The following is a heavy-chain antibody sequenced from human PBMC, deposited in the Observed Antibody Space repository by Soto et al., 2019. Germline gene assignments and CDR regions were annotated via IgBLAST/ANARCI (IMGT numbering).Heavy chain of an antibody. J-gene: IGHJ4*02. Sequence: ASVKVSCKASGYTFTSYAMHWVRQAPGQRLEWMGWINAGNGNTKYSQKLQGRVTITRDTSASTAYMELSSVRSEDTAVCYCARGNDYGGNQFDYWGQGTLVHVSS. V-gene: IGHV1-3*01. CDR1: GYTFTSYA. CDR3: ARGNDYGGNQFDY. CDR2: INAGNGNT. D-gene: IGHD4-17*01.